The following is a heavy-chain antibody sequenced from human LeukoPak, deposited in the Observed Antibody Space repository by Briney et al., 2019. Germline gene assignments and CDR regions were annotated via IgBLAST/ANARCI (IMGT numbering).Heavy chain of an antibody. CDR3: AKENLVGWWELQPGLFDY. D-gene: IGHD1-26*01. CDR1: GFTFSTYI. J-gene: IGHJ4*02. Sequence: PGGSLRLSCAVSGFTFSTYITNWVRQAPGKGLEWVSVISGSGGSTYYADSVKGRFTISRDNSKNTLYLQMNSLRAEDTAVYYCAKENLVGWWELQPGLFDYWGQGTLVTVSS. CDR2: ISGSGGST. V-gene: IGHV3-23*01.